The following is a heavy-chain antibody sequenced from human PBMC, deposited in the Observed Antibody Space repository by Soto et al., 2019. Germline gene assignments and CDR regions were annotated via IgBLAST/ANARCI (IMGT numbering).Heavy chain of an antibody. V-gene: IGHV3-23*03. CDR3: AKNRGRVTSSGHVAC. CDR1: GFTFSAYA. D-gene: IGHD2-21*02. CDR2: IHGGGNSA. J-gene: IGHJ4*02. Sequence: EVQLLESGGDLVQPGRSLRLSCAASGFTFSAYAMSWVRQAPGKGLEWVSVIHGGGNSAYYTDSVKGRFTISRDNSKNALYLQMSSLRGEETAVCYCAKNRGRVTSSGHVACWGQGSQVSVSS.